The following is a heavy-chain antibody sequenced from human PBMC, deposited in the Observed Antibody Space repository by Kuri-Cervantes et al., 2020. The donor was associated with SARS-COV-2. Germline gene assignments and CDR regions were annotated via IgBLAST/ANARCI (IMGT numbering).Heavy chain of an antibody. Sequence: ASVKVSCKGSGYTFTSYYMHWVRQAPGQGLEWMGIINPSGGSTSYAQKFQGRVTMTRDTSTSTVYMELSSLRSEDTAVYYCARGQGTNGVHYGMDVWGQGTTVTVSS. J-gene: IGHJ6*02. CDR3: ARGQGTNGVHYGMDV. V-gene: IGHV1-46*01. CDR1: GYTFTSYY. CDR2: INPSGGST. D-gene: IGHD2-8*01.